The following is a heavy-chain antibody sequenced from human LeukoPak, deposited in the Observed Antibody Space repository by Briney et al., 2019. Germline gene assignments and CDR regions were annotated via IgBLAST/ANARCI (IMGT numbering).Heavy chain of an antibody. CDR1: GGSISSGSYY. J-gene: IGHJ3*02. CDR3: AREGPWASDAFDI. V-gene: IGHV4-61*02. Sequence: SQTLFLTCTVSGGSISSGSYYWSWIRQPAGKGLEWIGRIYTSGSTNYNPSLKSRVTISVDTSKNQFSLKLSSVTAADTAVYYCAREGPWASDAFDIWGQGTLVTVSS. CDR2: IYTSGST.